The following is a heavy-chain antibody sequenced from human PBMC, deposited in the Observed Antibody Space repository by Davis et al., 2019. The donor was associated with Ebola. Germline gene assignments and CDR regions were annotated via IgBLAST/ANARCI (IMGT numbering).Heavy chain of an antibody. CDR2: ISSSSSYI. CDR1: GFTFSSYS. J-gene: IGHJ6*02. CDR3: ARDWKYYGSGSWLYYGMDV. Sequence: GESLKISCAASGFTFSSYSMNWVRQAPGKGLEWVSSISSSSSYIYYADSVKGRFTISRDNAKNSLYLQMNSLRAEDTAVYYCARDWKYYGSGSWLYYGMDVWGQGTTVTVSS. D-gene: IGHD3-10*01. V-gene: IGHV3-21*01.